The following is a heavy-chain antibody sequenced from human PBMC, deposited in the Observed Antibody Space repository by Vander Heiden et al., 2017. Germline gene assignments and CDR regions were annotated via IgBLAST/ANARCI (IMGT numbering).Heavy chain of an antibody. D-gene: IGHD2-2*01. CDR2: IGPGDSDT. J-gene: IGHJ4*02. CDR1: GYSFTSYW. Sequence: EVQLVQSGAEVKKPGESLKISCQGSGYSFTSYWIGWVPRRPGKGLAWMGIIGPGDSDTRYSPSFQGQVTISADKSISTAYLQWSSLKASDTAVYYCARLVAAAIIGYFDYWGQGTLVTVSS. V-gene: IGHV5-51*01. CDR3: ARLVAAAIIGYFDY.